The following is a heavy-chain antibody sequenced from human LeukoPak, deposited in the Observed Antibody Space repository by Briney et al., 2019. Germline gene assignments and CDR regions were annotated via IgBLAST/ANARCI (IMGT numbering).Heavy chain of an antibody. D-gene: IGHD1-14*01. CDR1: GGSISSYY. J-gene: IGHJ4*02. CDR2: IYYSGST. CDR3: ASTGLATGHFDY. Sequence: SETLSLTCTVPGGSISSYYWSWIRQPPGKGLEWIGYIYYSGSTNYNPSLKRRVTISVDTSKNQFSLKLSSVTAADTAVYYCASTGLATGHFDYWGQGTLVTVSS. V-gene: IGHV4-59*08.